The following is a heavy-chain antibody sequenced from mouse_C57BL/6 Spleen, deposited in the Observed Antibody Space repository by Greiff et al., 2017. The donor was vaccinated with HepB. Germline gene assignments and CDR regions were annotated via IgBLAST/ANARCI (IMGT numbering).Heavy chain of an antibody. Sequence: VQLQQPGAELVMPGASVKLSCKASGYTFTSYWMHWVKQRPGQGLEWIGEIDPSDSYTNYNQKFKGKSTLTVDKSSSTAYMQLSSLTSEDSAVYYCARGREHDDGGFAYWGQGTLVTVSA. CDR2: IDPSDSYT. V-gene: IGHV1-69*01. CDR1: GYTFTSYW. J-gene: IGHJ3*01. CDR3: ARGREHDDGGFAY. D-gene: IGHD2-4*01.